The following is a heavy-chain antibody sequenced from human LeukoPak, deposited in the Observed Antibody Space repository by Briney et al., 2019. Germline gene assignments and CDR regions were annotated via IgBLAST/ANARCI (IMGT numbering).Heavy chain of an antibody. D-gene: IGHD3-9*01. J-gene: IGHJ4*02. Sequence: GGSLRLSCTASEFTFSNYAMSWVRQAPGKGLEWVSVIYSGGSTYYADSVKGRFTISRDNSKNTLYLQMNSLRAEDTAVYYCAREDILTGFDYWGQGTLVTVSS. CDR3: AREDILTGFDY. CDR1: EFTFSNYA. CDR2: IYSGGST. V-gene: IGHV3-53*01.